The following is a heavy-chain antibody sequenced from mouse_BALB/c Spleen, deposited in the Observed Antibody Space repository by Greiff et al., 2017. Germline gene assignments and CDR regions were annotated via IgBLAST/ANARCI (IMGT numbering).Heavy chain of an antibody. CDR3: ARGGGYSDYFDY. V-gene: IGHV5-4*02. Sequence: EVMLVESGGGLVKPGGSLKLSCAASGFTFSDYYMYWVRQTPEKRLEWVATISDGGSYTYYPDSVKGRFTISRDNAKNNLYLQMSSLKSEDTAMYYCARGGGYSDYFDYWGQGTTLTVSS. CDR1: GFTFSDYY. J-gene: IGHJ2*01. CDR2: ISDGGSYT. D-gene: IGHD2-3*01.